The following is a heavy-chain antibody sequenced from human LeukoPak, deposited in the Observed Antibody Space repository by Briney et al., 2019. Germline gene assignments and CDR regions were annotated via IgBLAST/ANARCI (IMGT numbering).Heavy chain of an antibody. V-gene: IGHV3-30*02. CDR2: IRYDGSNK. CDR3: GCDYYDSSGYYF. CDR1: GFTFSSYG. J-gene: IGHJ4*02. Sequence: GGSLRLSWAASGFTFSSYGMHWLRQALGKGLEWVAFIRYDGSNKYYADSVKGRFTISGDNSKNTLYLQMNSLRAEDTAVYYCGCDYYDSSGYYFWGQGTLVTVSS. D-gene: IGHD3-22*01.